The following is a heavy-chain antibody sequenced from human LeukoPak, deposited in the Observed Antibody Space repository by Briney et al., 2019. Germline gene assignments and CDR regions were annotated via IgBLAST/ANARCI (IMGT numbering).Heavy chain of an antibody. J-gene: IGHJ4*02. CDR2: IRQDGSSR. Sequence: GGSLRLSCTASGFTFSTSWMTWVRQAPGKGPEWVANIRQDGSSRYYVDSVKGRFTISRDNAKNSLYLQLNSLRVEDTAVYYCARDLSYFDYWGQGALVTVSS. CDR1: GFTFSTSW. V-gene: IGHV3-7*01. CDR3: ARDLSYFDY.